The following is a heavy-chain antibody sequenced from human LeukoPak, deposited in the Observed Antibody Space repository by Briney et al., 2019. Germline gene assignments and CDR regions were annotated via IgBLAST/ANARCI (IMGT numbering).Heavy chain of an antibody. D-gene: IGHD3-22*01. V-gene: IGHV3-7*01. J-gene: IGHJ4*02. CDR2: IKQDGSEK. Sequence: GGSLRLSCAASGFTFSSYWMSWVRQAPGKGLEWVANIKQDGSEKYYVDSVKGRFTISRDNAKNSLYLQMNSLRAEDTAVYYCARELSYDSSGYITPPDYWGQGTLVTVSS. CDR1: GFTFSSYW. CDR3: ARELSYDSSGYITPPDY.